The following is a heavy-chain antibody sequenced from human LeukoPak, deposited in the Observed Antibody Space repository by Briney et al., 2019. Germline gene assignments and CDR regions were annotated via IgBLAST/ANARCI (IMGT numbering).Heavy chain of an antibody. CDR1: GFTFSSYW. CDR3: ARGLCTSSGCYQGPFDF. CDR2: IKNQSSGGTT. Sequence: PGGSLRLSCAASGFTFSSYWMSWVRQAPGKGLEWVGHIKNQSSGGTTDYAAPVKGRFSISRDDSKKRLYLQMNRLKTEDTAVYYCARGLCTSSGCYQGPFDFWGQGVLVTVSS. J-gene: IGHJ4*02. V-gene: IGHV3-15*01. D-gene: IGHD3-22*01.